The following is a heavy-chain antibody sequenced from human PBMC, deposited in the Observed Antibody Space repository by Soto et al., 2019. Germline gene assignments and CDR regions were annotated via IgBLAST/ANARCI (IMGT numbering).Heavy chain of an antibody. V-gene: IGHV3-73*01. CDR3: RKTYYDSSGSSDY. D-gene: IGHD3-22*01. J-gene: IGHJ4*02. Sequence: EVQLLESGGGLVQPGGSLRLSCAASGFTFSGSAMHWVRQASGKGLEWVGRIRSKANSYATAYAASVKGRFTISRDDSKNTAYLQMNSLKTEDTAVYYCRKTYYDSSGSSDYWGQGTLVTVSS. CDR2: IRSKANSYAT. CDR1: GFTFSGSA.